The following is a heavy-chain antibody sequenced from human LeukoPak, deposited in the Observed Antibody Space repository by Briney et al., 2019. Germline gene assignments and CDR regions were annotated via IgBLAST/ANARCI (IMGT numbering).Heavy chain of an antibody. CDR3: ARASRPAYCSSTSCSFDY. CDR1: GFTFSSYS. CDR2: ISSSSSYI. J-gene: IGHJ4*02. D-gene: IGHD2-2*01. V-gene: IGHV3-21*01. Sequence: GESLKISCKGSGFTFSSYSMNWVRQAPGKGLEWVSSISSSSSYIYYADSVKGRFTISRDNAKNSLYLQMNSLRAEDTAVYYCARASRPAYCSSTSCSFDYWGQGTLVTVSS.